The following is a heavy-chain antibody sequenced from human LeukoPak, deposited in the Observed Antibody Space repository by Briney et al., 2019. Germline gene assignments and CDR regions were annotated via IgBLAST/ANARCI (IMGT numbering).Heavy chain of an antibody. J-gene: IGHJ4*02. CDR1: GFKFDGYS. Sequence: GGSLRLSCAASGFKFDGYSMHWVRQAPGKGLEWISLVSWDATNTYYADSVRGRFTISRDNSKNSLYLQMNSLRTEDAALYYCAKEGGTMYFDYWGQGTLVTVSS. CDR2: VSWDATNT. V-gene: IGHV3-43*01. D-gene: IGHD3-16*01. CDR3: AKEGGTMYFDY.